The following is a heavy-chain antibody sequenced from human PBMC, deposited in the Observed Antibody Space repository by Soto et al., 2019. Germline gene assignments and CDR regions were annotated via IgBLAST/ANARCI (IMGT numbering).Heavy chain of an antibody. D-gene: IGHD2-2*01. Sequence: QVQLVQSGAEVKKPGSSVKVSCKASGGTFSSYAISWVRQAPGQGLEWMGGIIPIFGTANYAQKFQGRVKITADESTSTAYMELSSLRSEDTAVYYCARGPGAAASYYYYYGMDVWGQGTTVTVSS. CDR1: GGTFSSYA. CDR3: ARGPGAAASYYYYYGMDV. CDR2: IIPIFGTA. V-gene: IGHV1-69*12. J-gene: IGHJ6*02.